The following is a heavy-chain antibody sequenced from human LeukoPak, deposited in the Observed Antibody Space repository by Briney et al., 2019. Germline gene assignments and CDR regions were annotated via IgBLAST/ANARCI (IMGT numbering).Heavy chain of an antibody. Sequence: KPGGSLRLSCAASGFTFSNAWMSWVRQAPGKGLEWVGRIKSKTDGGTTDYAAPVKGRFTISGDDSKNTLYLQMNSLKTEDTAVYYCTTLRLFTCTNGVCYSPPSLRYYYMDVWGKGTTVTVSS. CDR2: IKSKTDGGTT. J-gene: IGHJ6*03. V-gene: IGHV3-15*01. D-gene: IGHD2-8*01. CDR1: GFTFSNAW. CDR3: TTLRLFTCTNGVCYSPPSLRYYYMDV.